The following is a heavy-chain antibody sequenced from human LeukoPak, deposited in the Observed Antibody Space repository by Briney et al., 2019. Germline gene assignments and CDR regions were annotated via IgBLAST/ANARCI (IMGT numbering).Heavy chain of an antibody. CDR2: ISYDGSNK. CDR3: AKEGTAMAFDY. V-gene: IGHV3-30*04. Sequence: GGSLRLSCAASGFTFSSYAMHWVRQAPGKGLEWVAVISYDGSNKYYADSVKGRFTISRDNSKNTLYLQMNSLRAEDTAVYYCAKEGTAMAFDYWGQGTLVTVSS. D-gene: IGHD5-18*01. CDR1: GFTFSSYA. J-gene: IGHJ4*02.